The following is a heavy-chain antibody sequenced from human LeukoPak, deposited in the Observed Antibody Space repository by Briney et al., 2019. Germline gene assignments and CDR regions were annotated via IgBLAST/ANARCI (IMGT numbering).Heavy chain of an antibody. J-gene: IGHJ4*02. V-gene: IGHV3-21*01. CDR3: ASGSRGYGSGGSCDGGDY. CDR2: ISSSSSNI. Sequence: PSESLTLSCAASGLTISSYSWNWVRQAPGKGLEWVSSISSSSSNIYYADSVKVRFTNSRDSAKNSLYLQMNSLRAEDTAVYYCASGSRGYGSGGSCDGGDYGGEGTLVTVSS. D-gene: IGHD2-15*01. CDR1: GLTISSYS.